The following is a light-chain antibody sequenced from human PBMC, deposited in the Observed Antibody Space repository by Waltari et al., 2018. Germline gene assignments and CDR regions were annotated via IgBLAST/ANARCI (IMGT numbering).Light chain of an antibody. J-gene: IGLJ3*02. CDR3: QTWGTGVQWV. CDR2: VNSDGTH. V-gene: IGLV4-69*01. Sequence: QPVLTQSPSASASLGASVKLTCTLISEFSSYAVVWHTQQPEKGPRVLMKVNSDGTHTKGDGIPDRFSGSSSGAERYLTLSSLQSDDEADYYCQTWGTGVQWVFGGGSKVTVL. CDR1: SEFSSYA.